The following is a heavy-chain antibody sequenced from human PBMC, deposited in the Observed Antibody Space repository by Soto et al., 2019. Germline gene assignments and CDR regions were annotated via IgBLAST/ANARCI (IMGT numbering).Heavy chain of an antibody. CDR2: IYYTGTT. Sequence: QVQLQESGPGLVKPSETLSLTCTVSGGSVSSGSYYWSWIRQPPGKGLEWIGYIYYTGTTNYNPSLESRVTMSVDTSKNQFSLKLSSVTAADTAVYYCARDLRYPDWHTGADDLDVWGQGTTVTVSS. D-gene: IGHD3-9*01. J-gene: IGHJ6*02. CDR3: ARDLRYPDWHTGADDLDV. V-gene: IGHV4-61*01. CDR1: GGSVSSGSYY.